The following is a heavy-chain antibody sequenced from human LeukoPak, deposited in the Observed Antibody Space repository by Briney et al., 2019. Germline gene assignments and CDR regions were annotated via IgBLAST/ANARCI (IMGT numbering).Heavy chain of an antibody. CDR3: VGGPGY. D-gene: IGHD3-10*01. V-gene: IGHV3-7*01. CDR1: GFTFSSYW. J-gene: IGHJ4*02. CDR2: IKKDGSEK. Sequence: GGSLRLSCAASGFTFSSYWMSWVRQVPGKGLEWVANIKKDGSEKYYVDSVKGRFTISRDNAKNSLCLQMNSLRAEDTAVYYCVGGPGYWGQGTLVTVSS.